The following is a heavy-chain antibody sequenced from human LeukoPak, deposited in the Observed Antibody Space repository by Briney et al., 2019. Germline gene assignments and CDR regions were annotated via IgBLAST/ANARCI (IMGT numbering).Heavy chain of an antibody. V-gene: IGHV4-34*01. Sequence: SETLSLTCAVYGGSFSGYYWSWIRQPPGKGLEWIGEINHSGSTNYNPSLKSRVTISVDTSKNQFSLKLSSVTAADTAVYYCARDRGAAAGFDYWGQGTLVTVSS. CDR2: INHSGST. CDR1: GGSFSGYY. J-gene: IGHJ4*02. D-gene: IGHD6-13*01. CDR3: ARDRGAAAGFDY.